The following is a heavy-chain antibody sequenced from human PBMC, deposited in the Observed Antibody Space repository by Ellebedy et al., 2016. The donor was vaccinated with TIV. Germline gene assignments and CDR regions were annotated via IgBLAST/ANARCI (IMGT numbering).Heavy chain of an antibody. Sequence: PGGSLRLSCAASGFPFSSFEFNWVRQSPGKGLEWVPYISSSGTTKYYADSVKGRFTISRDNAKNSLYLQMNSLRAEDTAVYYCAAAHYYFYGKDVWGQGTRVTVSS. CDR3: AAAHYYFYGKDV. D-gene: IGHD2-15*01. J-gene: IGHJ6*02. CDR2: ISSSGTTK. V-gene: IGHV3-48*03. CDR1: GFPFSSFE.